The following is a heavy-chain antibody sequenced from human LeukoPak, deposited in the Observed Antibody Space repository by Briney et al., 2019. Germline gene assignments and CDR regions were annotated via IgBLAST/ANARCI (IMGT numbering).Heavy chain of an antibody. CDR2: INPNSGGT. Sequence: ASVKVSCKASGYTFTGYYMHWVRQAPGQGLEWMGWINPNSGGTNYAQKFQGRVTMTRDTSISTAYMELSRLRSDDTAVYYCARKFEEQRDYPHWFQPLGQGTLVTVSS. CDR3: ARKFEEQRDYPHWFQP. D-gene: IGHD4-17*01. CDR1: GYTFTGYY. V-gene: IGHV1-2*02. J-gene: IGHJ5*02.